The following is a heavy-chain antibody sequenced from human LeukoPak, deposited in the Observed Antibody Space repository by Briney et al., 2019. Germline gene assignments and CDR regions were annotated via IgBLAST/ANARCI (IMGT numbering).Heavy chain of an antibody. CDR2: IDSGGGT. Sequence: GGSLRLSCAASGFTFSNYAMSWVRQAPGKGLEWVSAIDSGGGTYYADSVKGRFTISRDNSKNTLYLQLNSLRAEDTAVYYCAKGPQGDWGQGTLVTVSS. V-gene: IGHV3-23*01. CDR3: AKGPQGD. CDR1: GFTFSNYA. D-gene: IGHD3-16*01. J-gene: IGHJ4*02.